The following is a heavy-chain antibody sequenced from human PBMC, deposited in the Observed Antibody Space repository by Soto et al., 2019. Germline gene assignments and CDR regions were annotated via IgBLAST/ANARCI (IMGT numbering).Heavy chain of an antibody. CDR3: ARHDYGEDVAGYGMDV. CDR1: GGSISSGGYS. CDR2: TYHSGST. V-gene: IGHV4-30-2*01. Sequence: SETLSLTCAVSGGSISSGGYSWSWIRQPPGKGLEWIGYTYHSGSTYYNPSLKSRVTISVDRSKNQFSLKLSSVTAADTAVYYCARHDYGEDVAGYGMDVWGQGTTVTVSS. J-gene: IGHJ6*01. D-gene: IGHD4-17*01.